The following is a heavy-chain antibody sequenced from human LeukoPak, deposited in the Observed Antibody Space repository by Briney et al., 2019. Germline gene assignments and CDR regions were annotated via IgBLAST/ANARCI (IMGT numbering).Heavy chain of an antibody. CDR1: GGSLSDSNYY. CDR3: ASEGNSSSWSLYYYYGMDV. J-gene: IGHJ6*02. D-gene: IGHD6-13*01. V-gene: IGHV4-39*01. CDR2: IYYSGST. Sequence: PSETLSLTCTVSGGSLSDSNYYWGWIRQPPGKGLEWIGSIYYSGSTYYNPSLKSRVTISVDTSKNQFSLKLSSVTAADTAVYYCASEGNSSSWSLYYYYGMDVWGQGTTVTVSS.